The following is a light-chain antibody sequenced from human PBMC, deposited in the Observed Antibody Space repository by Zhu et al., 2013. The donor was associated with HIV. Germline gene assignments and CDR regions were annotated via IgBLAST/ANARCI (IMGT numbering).Light chain of an antibody. CDR2: GAS. CDR3: QQYGTSPPWT. Sequence: EIVLTQSPATLSLSPGERATLSCRASQSVGSYLAWYQQRPGQAPRLLIYGASSRATGIPDRFSGSGSGTDFTLTISRLEPEDFAVYYCQQYGTSPPWTFGQGTKVEI. V-gene: IGKV3-20*01. CDR1: QSVGSY. J-gene: IGKJ1*01.